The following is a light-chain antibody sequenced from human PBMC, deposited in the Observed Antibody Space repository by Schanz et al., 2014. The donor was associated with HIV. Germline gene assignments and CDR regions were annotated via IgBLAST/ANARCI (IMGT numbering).Light chain of an antibody. CDR1: RSNIGAGYD. Sequence: VLTQPPSASGTPGQRVTISCTGSRSNIGAGYDVHWYQHLPGTAPKLLIYGNTNRPSGVPDRFSGSKSGTAASLAISGLRSEDEADYYCSSYAGTNNLWVFGGGTKLTVL. CDR3: SSYAGTNNLWV. J-gene: IGLJ3*02. CDR2: GNT. V-gene: IGLV1-40*01.